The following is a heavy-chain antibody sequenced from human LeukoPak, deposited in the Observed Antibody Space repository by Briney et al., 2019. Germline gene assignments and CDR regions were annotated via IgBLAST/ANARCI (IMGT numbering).Heavy chain of an antibody. J-gene: IGHJ4*02. D-gene: IGHD2-15*01. CDR1: GFTFSSYG. Sequence: PGGSLRLSCAASGFTFSSYGMSWVRQAPGMGLEWVSVIIGNGGITHYADSVKGRFTISRDNSKNTLYLQMNSLSAEDTAVYYCAKRGYCSGGTCYHYCDSWGQGTLVTVSS. CDR2: IIGNGGIT. V-gene: IGHV3-23*01. CDR3: AKRGYCSGGTCYHYCDS.